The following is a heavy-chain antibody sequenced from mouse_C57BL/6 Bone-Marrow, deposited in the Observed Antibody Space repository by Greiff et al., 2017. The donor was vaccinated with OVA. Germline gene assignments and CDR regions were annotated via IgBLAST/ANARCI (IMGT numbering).Heavy chain of an antibody. D-gene: IGHD2-3*01. V-gene: IGHV5-9-1*02. CDR1: GFTFSSYA. CDR3: TRDGRGFAY. Sequence: EVKLVESGEGLVKPGGSLKLSCAASGFTFSSYAMSWVRQTPEKRLEWVAYISSGGDYIYYADTVKGRFTVSRDNARNTLYLQMSSLKSEDTAMYYCTRDGRGFAYWGQGTLVTVSA. J-gene: IGHJ3*01. CDR2: ISSGGDYI.